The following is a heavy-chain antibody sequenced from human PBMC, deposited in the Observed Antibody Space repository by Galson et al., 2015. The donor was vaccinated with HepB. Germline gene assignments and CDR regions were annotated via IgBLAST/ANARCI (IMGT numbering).Heavy chain of an antibody. V-gene: IGHV5-10-1*01. CDR1: GYSFTSYW. Sequence: QSGAEVKKPGESLRISCKGSGYSFTSYWISWVRQMPGKGLEWMGRIDPSDSYTNYSPSFQGHVTISADKSISTAYLQWSSLKASDTAMYYCASNPIPSYSSSSEAPDWGQGTLVTVSS. D-gene: IGHD6-6*01. J-gene: IGHJ4*02. CDR2: IDPSDSYT. CDR3: ASNPIPSYSSSSEAPD.